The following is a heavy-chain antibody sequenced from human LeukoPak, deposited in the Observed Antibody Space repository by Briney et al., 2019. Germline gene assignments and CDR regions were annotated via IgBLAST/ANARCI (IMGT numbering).Heavy chain of an antibody. Sequence: SETLSLTCNVSGGSISSGGYYWSWIRQHPGKGLEWIGYIYYSGSTYYNPSLKSRVTISVDTSKNQFSLKLSSVTAADTAVYYCARSVYYYGSGSYRTGVDSWGQGTLVTVSS. CDR3: ARSVYYYGSGSYRTGVDS. J-gene: IGHJ5*01. D-gene: IGHD3-10*01. V-gene: IGHV4-31*03. CDR1: GGSISSGGYY. CDR2: IYYSGST.